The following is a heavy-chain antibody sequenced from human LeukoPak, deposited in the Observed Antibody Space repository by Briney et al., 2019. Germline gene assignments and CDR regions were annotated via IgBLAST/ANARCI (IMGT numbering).Heavy chain of an antibody. CDR3: AKLYDILTGYCPFDY. CDR2: IYHSGST. V-gene: IGHV4-38-2*02. J-gene: IGHJ4*02. CDR1: GYSISRGYY. Sequence: SETLSLTCTVSGYSISRGYYWGWIRQPPGKGLEWVGRIYHSGSTYYNPSLKSRVTISVDTSKNQFSRKLSSVTAADPAVTVCAKLYDILTGYCPFDYWGQGTLVTVSS. D-gene: IGHD3-9*01.